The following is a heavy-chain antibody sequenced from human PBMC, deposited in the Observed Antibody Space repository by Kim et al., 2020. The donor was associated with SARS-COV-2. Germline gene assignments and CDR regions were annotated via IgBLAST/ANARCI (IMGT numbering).Heavy chain of an antibody. D-gene: IGHD3-10*01. J-gene: IGHJ4*02. CDR3: ARMNFGSGSYSAPDY. Sequence: PSLKSRVTISVDTSKNQFSLKLSSVTAADTAVYYCARMNFGSGSYSAPDYWGQGTLVTVSS. V-gene: IGHV4-34*01.